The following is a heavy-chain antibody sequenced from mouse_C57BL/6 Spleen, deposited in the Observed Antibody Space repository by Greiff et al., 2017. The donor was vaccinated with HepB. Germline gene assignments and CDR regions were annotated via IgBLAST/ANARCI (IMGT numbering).Heavy chain of an antibody. CDR3: ARDYGSSLRFAY. CDR2: INPNNGGT. J-gene: IGHJ3*01. Sequence: VQLQQSGPELVKPGASVKISCKASGYTFTDYYMNWVNQSQGNSLEWIGDINPNNGGTSYNQKFKGKATLTVDKSSSTAYMELRSLTSEDSAVYYCARDYGSSLRFAYWGQGTLVTVSA. CDR1: GYTFTDYY. D-gene: IGHD1-1*01. V-gene: IGHV1-26*01.